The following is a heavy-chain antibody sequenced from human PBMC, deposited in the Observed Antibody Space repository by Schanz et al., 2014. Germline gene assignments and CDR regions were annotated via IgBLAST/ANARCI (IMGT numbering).Heavy chain of an antibody. D-gene: IGHD1-26*01. CDR1: GFTVSSNY. CDR3: ARDRWEWNNAFDI. J-gene: IGHJ3*02. V-gene: IGHV3-53*01. Sequence: EVQLVESGGGLIQPGGSLRLSCAASGFTVSSNYMSWVRQAPGKGLEWVSVIYSGGSTYYADSVKGRFTISRDNSKNTLYLQMNSQRAEDTAVYSGARDRWEWNNAFDIWGQGTMVTVSS. CDR2: IYSGGST.